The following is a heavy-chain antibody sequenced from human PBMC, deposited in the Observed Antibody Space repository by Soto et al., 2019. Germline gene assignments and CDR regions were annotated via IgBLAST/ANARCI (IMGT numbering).Heavy chain of an antibody. D-gene: IGHD3-10*01. Sequence: GGSLRLSCAASGFTFSSYAMSWVRQAPGKGLEWVSAISGSGGSTYYADSVKGRFTISRDNSKNTLYLQMNSLRAEDTAVYYCAKDPPLTYGSGSPFDYWGQGTLVTVSS. CDR1: GFTFSSYA. V-gene: IGHV3-23*01. J-gene: IGHJ4*02. CDR3: AKDPPLTYGSGSPFDY. CDR2: ISGSGGST.